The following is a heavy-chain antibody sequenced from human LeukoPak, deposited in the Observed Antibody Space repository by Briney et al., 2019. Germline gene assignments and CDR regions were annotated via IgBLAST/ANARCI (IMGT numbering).Heavy chain of an antibody. CDR2: VSSSSSYI. J-gene: IGHJ5*02. V-gene: IGHV3-21*01. Sequence: GGSLRLSCAASGFTFSSYSMNWVRQAPGKGLEWVSSVSSSSSYIYYADSVKGRFTISRDNAKNSLYLQMNSLRAEDTAVYYCARDLSQFAATTPEWFDPWGQGTLVTVSS. CDR1: GFTFSSYS. D-gene: IGHD4-17*01. CDR3: ARDLSQFAATTPEWFDP.